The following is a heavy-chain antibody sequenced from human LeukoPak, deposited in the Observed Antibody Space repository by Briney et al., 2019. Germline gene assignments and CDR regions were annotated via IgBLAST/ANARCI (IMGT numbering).Heavy chain of an antibody. D-gene: IGHD1-26*01. CDR1: GYTFTSYY. CDR3: AREKYSGTPTTGEGGFDY. V-gene: IGHV1-46*03. CDR2: INPSGGST. J-gene: IGHJ4*02. Sequence: SVKVSCKASGYTFTSYYMHWVRQAPGQGLEWMGIINPSGGSTSYAQKFQGRVTMTRDTSTSTVYMELSSLRSEDTAVYYCAREKYSGTPTTGEGGFDYWGQGTLVTVSS.